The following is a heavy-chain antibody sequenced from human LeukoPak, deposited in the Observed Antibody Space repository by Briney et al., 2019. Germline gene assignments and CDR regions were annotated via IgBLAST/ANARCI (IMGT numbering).Heavy chain of an antibody. CDR1: GFTFSSYS. V-gene: IGHV3-21*01. J-gene: IGHJ5*02. CDR3: ARGIVGAPNWFDP. D-gene: IGHD1-26*01. Sequence: GGSLRLSCAASGFTFSSYSMNWVRQAPGKGLEWVSSISSSSTYIYYADSVKGRFTISRDNAKNSLYLQMNSLRAEDTSVYYCARGIVGAPNWFDPWGQGTLVTVSS. CDR2: ISSSSTYI.